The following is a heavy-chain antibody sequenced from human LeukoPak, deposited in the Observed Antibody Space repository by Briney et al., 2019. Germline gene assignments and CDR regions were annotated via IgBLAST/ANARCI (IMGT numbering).Heavy chain of an antibody. CDR1: GGTLSSYA. Sequence: SVKVSCKASGGTLSSYAISWVRQAPGQGLEWMGRIIPILGIANYAQKFQGRVTITADKSTSTAYMELSSLRSEDTAVYYCAREGAYCGGDCYSNWFDPWGQGTLVTVSS. J-gene: IGHJ5*02. CDR3: AREGAYCGGDCYSNWFDP. V-gene: IGHV1-69*04. CDR2: IIPILGIA. D-gene: IGHD2-21*02.